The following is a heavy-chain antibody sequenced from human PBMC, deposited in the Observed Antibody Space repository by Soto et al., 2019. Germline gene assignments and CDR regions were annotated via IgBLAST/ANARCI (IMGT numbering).Heavy chain of an antibody. J-gene: IGHJ4*02. Sequence: GGSLRLSCAASGFTFSSYAMSWVRQAPGKGLEWVSAISGSGGSTYYADSVKGRFTISRDNSKNTLYLQMNSLRAEDTAVYYCAKDRAYYDFWSGSYYFDYWGQGTLVTVSS. D-gene: IGHD3-3*01. CDR2: ISGSGGST. CDR1: GFTFSSYA. V-gene: IGHV3-23*01. CDR3: AKDRAYYDFWSGSYYFDY.